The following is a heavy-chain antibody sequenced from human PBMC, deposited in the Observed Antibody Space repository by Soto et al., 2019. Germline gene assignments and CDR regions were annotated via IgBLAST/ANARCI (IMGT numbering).Heavy chain of an antibody. CDR2: IKTDGSEK. V-gene: IGHV3-7*03. CDR1: GFTFSSYW. CDR3: TRDGSPFALDV. J-gene: IGHJ6*02. Sequence: EVQLVESGGGLVQPGGSLRLSCAASGFTFSSYWMSWARQAPGKGLEWVANIKTDGSEKYYVDSVRGRFTTSRDNSRNIFYLQMNSLTGEDTAVYYCTRDGSPFALDVWGLGTSVTVSS.